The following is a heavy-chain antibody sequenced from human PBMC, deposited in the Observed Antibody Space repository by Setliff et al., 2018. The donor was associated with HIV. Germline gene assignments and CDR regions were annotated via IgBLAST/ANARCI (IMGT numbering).Heavy chain of an antibody. D-gene: IGHD3-9*01. CDR3: ARGAYYDILTAYFSYFDL. J-gene: IGHJ2*01. Sequence: SETLSLTCAVSGGSISSGGYYWSWIRQHPGKGLEWIGYIYYSGSTYYNPSLKSRVTMSLDTSKNQFSLKLRSVTAADTAVYHCARGAYYDILTAYFSYFDLWGRGTLVTVSS. CDR1: GGSISSGGYY. CDR2: IYYSGST. V-gene: IGHV4-31*11.